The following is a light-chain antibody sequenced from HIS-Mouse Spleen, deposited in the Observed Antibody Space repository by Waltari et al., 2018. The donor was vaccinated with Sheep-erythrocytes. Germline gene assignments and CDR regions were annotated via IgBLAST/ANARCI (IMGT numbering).Light chain of an antibody. V-gene: IGKV1D-13*01. CDR1: QGISSA. CDR3: QQFNNYPRT. Sequence: AIQLTQSPSSLSASVGDRVTITCRAIQGISSALAWYQQKPGKAPKLLIYDASSLESGGPSRFSGSGSGTDFTLTISSLQPEDFATYYCQQFNNYPRTFGQGTKVEIK. J-gene: IGKJ1*01. CDR2: DAS.